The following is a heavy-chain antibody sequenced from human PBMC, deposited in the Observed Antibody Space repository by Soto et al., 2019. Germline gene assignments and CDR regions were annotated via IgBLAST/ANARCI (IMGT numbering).Heavy chain of an antibody. CDR1: GGTFSSYT. V-gene: IGHV1-69*02. CDR3: ARGDGYNPNYYYYYGMDV. Sequence: QVQLVQSGAEVKKPGSSVKVSCKASGGTFSSYTISWVRQAPGQGLEWMGRIIPILGIANYAQKFQGRVTITADKSTSTAYMELSSLRSEDTAVYYCARGDGYNPNYYYYYGMDVWGQGTTLTVSS. J-gene: IGHJ6*02. D-gene: IGHD5-12*01. CDR2: IIPILGIA.